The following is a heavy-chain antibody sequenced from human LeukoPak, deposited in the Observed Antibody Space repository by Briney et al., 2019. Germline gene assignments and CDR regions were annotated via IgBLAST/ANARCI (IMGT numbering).Heavy chain of an antibody. CDR3: AKDTGTGQYYGMDV. V-gene: IGHV3-48*01. D-gene: IGHD1-1*01. CDR2: ISSSSSTI. J-gene: IGHJ6*02. Sequence: PGGSLRLSCAASGFTFSSYSMNWVRQAPGKGLEWVSYISSSSSTIYYADSVKGRFTISRDNAKNSLYLQMNSLRAEDTALYYCAKDTGTGQYYGMDVWGQGTTVTVSS. CDR1: GFTFSSYS.